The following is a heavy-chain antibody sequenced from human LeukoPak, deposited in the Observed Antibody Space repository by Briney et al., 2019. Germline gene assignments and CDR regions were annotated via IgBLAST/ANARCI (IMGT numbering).Heavy chain of an antibody. J-gene: IGHJ4*02. Sequence: PSETLSLTCAVSGGSISSGGYYWSWIRQPAGKGLEWIGRIYTSGSTNYNPSLKSRVTMSVDTSKNQFSLKLSSVTAADTAVYYCARRGWNSYFDYWGQGTLVTVSS. CDR3: ARRGWNSYFDY. CDR2: IYTSGST. CDR1: GGSISSGGYY. V-gene: IGHV4-61*02. D-gene: IGHD1-7*01.